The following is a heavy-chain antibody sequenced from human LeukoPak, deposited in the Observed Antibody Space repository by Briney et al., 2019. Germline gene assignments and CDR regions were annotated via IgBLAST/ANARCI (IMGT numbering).Heavy chain of an antibody. CDR3: AREPSNWGSDY. V-gene: IGHV3-74*01. Sequence: GGSLRLPCAASGFTFSSYWMHWVRHAPGKGLVWVSRINSDGSSTSYADSVKGRFTISRDNAKNTLYLQMNSLRAEDTAVYYCAREPSNWGSDYWGQGTLVTVSS. CDR1: GFTFSSYW. D-gene: IGHD7-27*01. CDR2: INSDGSST. J-gene: IGHJ4*02.